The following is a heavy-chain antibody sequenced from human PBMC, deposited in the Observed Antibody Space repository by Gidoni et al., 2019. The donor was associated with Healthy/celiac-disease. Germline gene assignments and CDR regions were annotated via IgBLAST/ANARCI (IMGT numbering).Heavy chain of an antibody. V-gene: IGHV1-24*01. Sequence: QVQLVQSGAEVKKPGASVKVSCKVSGYTLTELSRHWVRQAPGKGLEWMGGFDPEDGETIYAQKFQGRVTMTEDTSTDTAYMELSSLRSEDTAVYYCATDLLRGVRHYYGSGFDPWGQGTLVTVSS. CDR3: ATDLLRGVRHYYGSGFDP. CDR1: GYTLTELS. D-gene: IGHD3-10*01. J-gene: IGHJ5*02. CDR2: FDPEDGET.